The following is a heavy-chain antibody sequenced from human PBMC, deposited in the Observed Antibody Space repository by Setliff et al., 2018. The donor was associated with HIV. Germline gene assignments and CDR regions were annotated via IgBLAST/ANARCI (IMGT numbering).Heavy chain of an antibody. Sequence: ASVKVSCKASGYTFTTYDINWVRQATGQGLEWMGWMNPNSGNTGYAQKFQGRVTMTRHTSTSTAYMQLSSLRSEDTAVYYCARVIPDYGGYYFDYWGQGTLVTVSS. J-gene: IGHJ4*02. V-gene: IGHV1-8*02. CDR1: GYTFTTYD. CDR3: ARVIPDYGGYYFDY. D-gene: IGHD4-17*01. CDR2: MNPNSGNT.